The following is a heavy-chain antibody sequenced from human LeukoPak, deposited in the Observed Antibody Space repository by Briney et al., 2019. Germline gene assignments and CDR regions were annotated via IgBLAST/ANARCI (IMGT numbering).Heavy chain of an antibody. D-gene: IGHD4-17*01. Sequence: GESLQISCKGSGYIFTSYWIGWVRQLPGKGLEWMGIIYPGDSDTRYSPSFQGQVTISADKSISTAYLQWSSLKASDTAMYYCARNDYGDSRGPFDYWGQGTLVTVSS. J-gene: IGHJ4*02. CDR2: IYPGDSDT. CDR3: ARNDYGDSRGPFDY. V-gene: IGHV5-51*01. CDR1: GYIFTSYW.